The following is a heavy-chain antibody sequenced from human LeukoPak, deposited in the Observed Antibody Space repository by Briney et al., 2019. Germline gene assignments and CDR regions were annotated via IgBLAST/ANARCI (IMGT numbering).Heavy chain of an antibody. J-gene: IGHJ3*02. D-gene: IGHD3-22*01. CDR1: GFTLRSYV. Sequence: PGGSLRLSCAASGFTLRSYVMSWVRQAPGKGLEWVGFIRSKAYGGTTKNAASVKGRFTISRDDSRSIAYLQMNSLKTEDTAVYYCTRRYNYDSSGYYYVRDAFDIWGQGTMVTVSS. CDR3: TRRYNYDSSGYYYVRDAFDI. V-gene: IGHV3-49*04. CDR2: IRSKAYGGTT.